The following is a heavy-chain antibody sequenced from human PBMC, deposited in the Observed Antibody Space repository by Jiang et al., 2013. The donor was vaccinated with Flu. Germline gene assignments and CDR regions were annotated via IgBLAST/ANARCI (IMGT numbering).Heavy chain of an antibody. V-gene: IGHV1-3*01. D-gene: IGHD5-12*01. CDR1: GYTFSNHP. CDR3: ARHPGYPSGYYHFDY. CDR2: IKAGNGNA. J-gene: IGHJ4*02. Sequence: SGAEVKKPGASVKVSCKTSGYTFSNHPMHWVRQAPGQSLEWMGWIKAGNGNAKYSQNFQGRVTITRDTSASTAYMELSSLRSEDTAVYYCARHPGYPSGYYHFDYWGQGTQVTVSS.